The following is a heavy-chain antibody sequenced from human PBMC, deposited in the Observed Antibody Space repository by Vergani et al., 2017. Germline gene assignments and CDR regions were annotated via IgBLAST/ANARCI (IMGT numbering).Heavy chain of an antibody. CDR2: ISFDGTNE. V-gene: IGHV3-30*18. J-gene: IGHJ6*02. CDR1: GFALNRHA. D-gene: IGHD2-2*01. Sequence: QVQLVESGGGVVQPGTSLRLSCVVSGFALNRHAMYWVRQAPGKGLEWVVGISFDGTNEYYPDLVKGRFTISRDIAKNTLYLQMNSLRADDTAVYYCAKGVYCSSTSCYEGRGYYYGMGVWGQGTTVTFSS. CDR3: AKGVYCSSTSCYEGRGYYYGMGV.